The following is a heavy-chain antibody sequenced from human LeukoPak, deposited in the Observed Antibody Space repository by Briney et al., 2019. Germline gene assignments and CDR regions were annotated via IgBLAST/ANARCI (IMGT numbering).Heavy chain of an antibody. CDR1: GGSISSSSYY. Sequence: PSETLSLTFTVSGGSISSSSYYWGWIRQPPGKGLEWIGSIYYSGSTYYNPSLKSRVTISVDTSKSQFSLTVSSVSAADTGVYYCARKPAGPFYWYFDLWGRGTLVTVSS. J-gene: IGHJ2*01. CDR2: IYYSGST. CDR3: ARKPAGPFYWYFDL. V-gene: IGHV4-39*07. D-gene: IGHD6-19*01.